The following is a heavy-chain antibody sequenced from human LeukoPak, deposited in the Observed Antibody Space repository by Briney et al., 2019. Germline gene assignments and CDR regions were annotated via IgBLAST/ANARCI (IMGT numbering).Heavy chain of an antibody. V-gene: IGHV3-30*02. CDR2: IRYDGSNK. J-gene: IGHJ5*02. D-gene: IGHD2-8*01. Sequence: GGSLRLSCAASGFTFSSYGMHWVRQAPGRGLEWVAFIRYDGSNKYYADSVKGRFTISRDNSKNTLYLQMNSLRAEDTAVYYCAKVVPWGTGYGCTNGVCYINWFDPWGQGTLVTVSS. CDR3: AKVVPWGTGYGCTNGVCYINWFDP. CDR1: GFTFSSYG.